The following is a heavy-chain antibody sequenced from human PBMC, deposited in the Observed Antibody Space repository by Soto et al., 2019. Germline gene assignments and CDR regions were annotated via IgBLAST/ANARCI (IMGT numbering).Heavy chain of an antibody. V-gene: IGHV1-2*02. CDR3: ASDFRTRGWFRQAGNFAMDV. CDR1: GYPYTNSY. J-gene: IGHJ6*02. CDR2: IHPNTGGT. D-gene: IGHD6-19*01. Sequence: QVQLVQSGAEVRKPGASVKVFCKASGYPYTNSYMHWVRQAPGQGLEWMGWIHPNTGGTNYAQKFQGRVTMTRDTSVSTVYMELNRLTSDDTAIYFCASDFRTRGWFRQAGNFAMDVWGQGTTVTVS.